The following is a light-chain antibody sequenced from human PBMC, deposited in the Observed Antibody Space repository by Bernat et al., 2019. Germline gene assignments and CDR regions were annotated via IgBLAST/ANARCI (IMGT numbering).Light chain of an antibody. CDR2: YAN. Sequence: SLSASVGDRVTITCRAIQGISSYLNLYQQKPVKAPKLLMYYANRLESVVPSRFIGSVSGTEFTLTISSLQTEDFATYYCKQYNSLPPTLGKGTKVEIK. V-gene: IGKV1-13*02. CDR1: QGISSY. J-gene: IGKJ1*01. CDR3: KQYNSLPPT.